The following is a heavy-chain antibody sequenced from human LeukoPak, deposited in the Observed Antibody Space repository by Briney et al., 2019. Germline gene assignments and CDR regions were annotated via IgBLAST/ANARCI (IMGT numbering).Heavy chain of an antibody. D-gene: IGHD6-13*01. CDR3: ARCRGSSWYWFDP. V-gene: IGHV4-34*01. Sequence: GEINHSGSTNYNPSLKSRVTISVDTSKNQFSLKLSSVTAADTAVYYCARCRGSSWYWFDPWGQGTLDTVSS. J-gene: IGHJ5*02. CDR2: INHSGST.